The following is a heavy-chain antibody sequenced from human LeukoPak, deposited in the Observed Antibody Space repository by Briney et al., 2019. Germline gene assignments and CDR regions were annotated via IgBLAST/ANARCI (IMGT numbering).Heavy chain of an antibody. CDR2: INHSGST. J-gene: IGHJ6*03. Sequence: SETLSLTCAVYGGSFSGYYWSRIRQPPGKGLEWIGEINHSGSTNYNPSLKSRVTISVDTSKNQFSLKLSSVTAADTAVYYCASDSITTYYMDVWGKGTTVTVSS. D-gene: IGHD3-10*01. CDR1: GGSFSGYY. V-gene: IGHV4-34*01. CDR3: ASDSITTYYMDV.